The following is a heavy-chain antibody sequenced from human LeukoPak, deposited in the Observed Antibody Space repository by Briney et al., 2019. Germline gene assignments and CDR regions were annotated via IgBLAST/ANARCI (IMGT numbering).Heavy chain of an antibody. CDR2: IYPGDSDT. V-gene: IGHV5-51*01. CDR3: ARRANSSWLPASYFDC. Sequence: GESLKISCKGSGYNFGTSWIGWVRQMPGKGLEWMGIIYPGDSDTRYTPSFQGQVTISVDKSITTAYLQWSSLKASDTAIYYCARRANSSWLPASYFDCWGQGTLVTVSS. J-gene: IGHJ4*02. D-gene: IGHD6-13*01. CDR1: GYNFGTSW.